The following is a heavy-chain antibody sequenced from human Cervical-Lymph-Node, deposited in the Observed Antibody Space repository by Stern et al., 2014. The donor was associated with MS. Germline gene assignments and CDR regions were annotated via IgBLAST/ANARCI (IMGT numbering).Heavy chain of an antibody. CDR2: INSKTDGGTT. CDR3: TTDHFSVAVSY. J-gene: IGHJ4*02. Sequence: EVHLVESGGGLVKPGGSLRLSCAASGFTFSNAWMSWVRQAPGKGLEWVGRINSKTDGGTTDYAAPVKGRFTISRDDSKNTLYLQMNSLKTEDTAVYYCTTDHFSVAVSYWGQGTLVTVSS. D-gene: IGHD6-19*01. V-gene: IGHV3-15*01. CDR1: GFTFSNAW.